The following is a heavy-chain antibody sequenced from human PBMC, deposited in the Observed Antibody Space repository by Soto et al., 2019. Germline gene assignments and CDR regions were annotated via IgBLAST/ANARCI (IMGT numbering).Heavy chain of an antibody. J-gene: IGHJ4*01. V-gene: IGHV4-39*01. CDR1: GGSISSSSYY. D-gene: IGHD3-3*01. CDR2: IYYSGST. Sequence: SETLSLTCTVSGGSISSSSYYWGWIRQPPGKGLEWIGSIYYSGSTYYNPSLKSRVTISVDTSKNQFSLKLSSVTAADTAVYYCAKNLTRTGRFHYWGHGTLVTVSS. CDR3: AKNLTRTGRFHY.